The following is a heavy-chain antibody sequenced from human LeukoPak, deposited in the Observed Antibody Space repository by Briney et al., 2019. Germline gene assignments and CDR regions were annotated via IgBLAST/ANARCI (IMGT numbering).Heavy chain of an antibody. V-gene: IGHV1-18*01. J-gene: IGHJ4*02. CDR1: GYTFTSYG. CDR3: ARDRRDLAARPDY. D-gene: IGHD6-6*01. Sequence: ASVKVSCKASGYTFTSYGLSWVRQAPGKGLEWMGWISVYNGNTNYAQELQGRVTMTTDTSTTTAYMELRSLRFDDTAVYYCARDRRDLAARPDYWGQGTLVTVSS. CDR2: ISVYNGNT.